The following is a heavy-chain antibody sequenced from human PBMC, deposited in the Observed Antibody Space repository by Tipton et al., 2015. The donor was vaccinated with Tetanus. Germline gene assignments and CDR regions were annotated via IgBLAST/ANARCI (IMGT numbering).Heavy chain of an antibody. J-gene: IGHJ6*02. CDR2: ISSSSTI. CDR3: ARESCSGGSCYYYYYGMDV. V-gene: IGHV3-48*02. Sequence: SLRLSCAASGFTFSSYSMNWVRQAPGKGLEWVSYISSSSTIYYADSVKGRFTISRDNAKNSLYLQMNSLRDEDTAVYYCARESCSGGSCYYYYYGMDVWGQGTTVTVSS. CDR1: GFTFSSYS. D-gene: IGHD2-15*01.